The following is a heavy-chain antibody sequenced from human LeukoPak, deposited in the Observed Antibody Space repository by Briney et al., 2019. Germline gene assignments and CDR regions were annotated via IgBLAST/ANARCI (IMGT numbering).Heavy chain of an antibody. CDR2: ISWDGGST. J-gene: IGHJ4*02. CDR3: AKVETSGGANCYALDY. D-gene: IGHD2-2*01. Sequence: GGSLRLSCAASGFTFDDYTMHWVRQAPGKGLEWVSLISWDGGSTYYADSVKGRFTISRDDSQNTLYLQMNSLSAEDTAVYYCAKVETSGGANCYALDYWGQGTLVTVSS. CDR1: GFTFDDYT. V-gene: IGHV3-43*01.